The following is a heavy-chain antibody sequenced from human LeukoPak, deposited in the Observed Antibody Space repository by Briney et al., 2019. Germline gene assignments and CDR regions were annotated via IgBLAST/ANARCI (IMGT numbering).Heavy chain of an antibody. CDR3: ASTYYYDSSGYSFDY. D-gene: IGHD3-22*01. Sequence: SVKVSCKASGGTFSSYAISWVRQAPGQGLEWIGGIIPIFGTANYAQKFQGRVTITADESTSTAYMELSSLRSEDTAVYYCASTYYYDSSGYSFDYWGQGTLVTVSS. CDR2: IIPIFGTA. CDR1: GGTFSSYA. V-gene: IGHV1-69*13. J-gene: IGHJ4*02.